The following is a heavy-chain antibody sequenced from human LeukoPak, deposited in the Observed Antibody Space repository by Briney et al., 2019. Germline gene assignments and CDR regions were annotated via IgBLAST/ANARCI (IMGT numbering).Heavy chain of an antibody. D-gene: IGHD6-19*01. Sequence: GGSLRLSCAASGFTFSSYSMNWVRQAPGKGLEWVSYISSSSSTIYYADSVKGRFTISRDNSKNTLYLQMSSLRAEDTAVYYCVKPTVAGTDYYYGMDVWGQGTTVTVSS. V-gene: IGHV3-48*01. CDR3: VKPTVAGTDYYYGMDV. CDR2: ISSSSSTI. J-gene: IGHJ6*02. CDR1: GFTFSSYS.